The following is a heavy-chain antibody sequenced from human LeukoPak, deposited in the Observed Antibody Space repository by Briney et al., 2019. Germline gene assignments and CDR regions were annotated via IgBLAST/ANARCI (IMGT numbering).Heavy chain of an antibody. V-gene: IGHV3-48*01. CDR2: ISSSSSTI. Sequence: GGSLRLSCAASGFTFSSYSMTWVRQAPGKGMEWVSYISSSSSTIYYADSVKGRFTISRDNAKNSLYLQMNSLRAEDTAVYYCARDLEWDTAMDNPTGYWGQGTLVTVSS. CDR3: ARDLEWDTAMDNPTGY. D-gene: IGHD5-18*01. CDR1: GFTFSSYS. J-gene: IGHJ4*02.